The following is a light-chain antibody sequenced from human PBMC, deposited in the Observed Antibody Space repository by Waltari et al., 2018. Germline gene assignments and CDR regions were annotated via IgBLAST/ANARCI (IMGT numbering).Light chain of an antibody. Sequence: DIQMTQSPTSVSASVGDRVTITCRASQDIPRWLAWYQHKPGKAPKLLISETSGLESGGPSRFSGRGSGTDFTLTISSLQPEDFATYYCQQADRLPLTFGGGTKVEIK. CDR3: QQADRLPLT. CDR2: ETS. J-gene: IGKJ4*01. V-gene: IGKV1-12*01. CDR1: QDIPRW.